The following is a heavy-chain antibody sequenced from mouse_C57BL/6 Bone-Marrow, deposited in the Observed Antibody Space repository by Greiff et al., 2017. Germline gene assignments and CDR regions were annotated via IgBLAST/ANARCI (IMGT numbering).Heavy chain of an antibody. CDR2: IYPRSGNT. CDR1: GYTFTSYG. V-gene: IGHV1-81*01. CDR3: ARPNFFAY. Sequence: VQLQQSGAELARPGASVKLSCKASGYTFTSYGISWVKQRTGQGLEWIGEIYPRSGNTYYTEKFKGKATLTADKSSSTAYMELRSLTSEDSAVYFCARPNFFAYWGQGTLVTVSA. D-gene: IGHD4-1*01. J-gene: IGHJ3*01.